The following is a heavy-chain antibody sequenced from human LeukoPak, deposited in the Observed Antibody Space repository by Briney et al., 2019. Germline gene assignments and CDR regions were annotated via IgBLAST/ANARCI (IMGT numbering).Heavy chain of an antibody. CDR3: AKDSSPEYFQH. D-gene: IGHD6-19*01. CDR2: ISYDGSNK. V-gene: IGHV3-30*18. CDR1: GFTFSSYG. Sequence: GRSLRLSCAASGFTFSSYGMHWVRQAPGKGLEWVAVISYDGSNKYYADSVKGGFTISRDNSKNTLYLQMNSLRAEDTAVYYCAKDSSPEYFQHWGQGTLVTVSS. J-gene: IGHJ1*01.